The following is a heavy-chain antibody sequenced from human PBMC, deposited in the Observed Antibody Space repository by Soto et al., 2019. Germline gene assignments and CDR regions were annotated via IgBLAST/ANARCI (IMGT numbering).Heavy chain of an antibody. Sequence: GGSLRLSCAASGFTFSSYVMTWVRQAPGKGLEWVSGISGSSGSKYYADSVKGRFTISRDNSKNTPYLQMNSLKVEDTAVYYCAKVAMNSRRTYCSDLWG. V-gene: IGHV3-23*01. D-gene: IGHD2-2*01. J-gene: IGHJ6*03. CDR2: ISGSSGSK. CDR1: GFTFSSYV. CDR3: AKVAMNSRRTYCSDL.